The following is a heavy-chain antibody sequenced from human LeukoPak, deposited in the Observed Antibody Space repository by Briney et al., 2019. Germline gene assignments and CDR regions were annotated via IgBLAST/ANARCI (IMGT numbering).Heavy chain of an antibody. D-gene: IGHD5-18*01. V-gene: IGHV3-33*06. J-gene: IGHJ3*02. Sequence: GRSLRLSCAASGFTFSSYGMHWVRQAPGKGLEWVAVIWYDGSNKYYADSVKGRFTISRVNSKNTLYLQMNSLRAEDTAVYYCAKDQEGYSLGLDIWGQGTMVTVSS. CDR3: AKDQEGYSLGLDI. CDR1: GFTFSSYG. CDR2: IWYDGSNK.